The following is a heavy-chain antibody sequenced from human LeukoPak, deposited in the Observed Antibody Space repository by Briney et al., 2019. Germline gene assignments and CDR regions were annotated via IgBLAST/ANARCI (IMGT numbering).Heavy chain of an antibody. Sequence: GASVKVACKASGDTFTGYYMHWVRQAPGQGLEWMGWINPNSGGTNYAQKFQGRVTMTRDTSISTAYMELSRLRSDDTAVYYCARVSRGSGSYFTITYFDYWGQGTLVTVSS. J-gene: IGHJ4*02. V-gene: IGHV1-2*02. CDR1: GDTFTGYY. D-gene: IGHD3-10*01. CDR3: ARVSRGSGSYFTITYFDY. CDR2: INPNSGGT.